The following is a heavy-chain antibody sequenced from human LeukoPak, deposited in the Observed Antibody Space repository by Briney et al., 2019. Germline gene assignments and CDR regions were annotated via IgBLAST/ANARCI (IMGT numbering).Heavy chain of an antibody. CDR1: NGSFSGHY. CDR3: ARVDYGDYSKDFDY. D-gene: IGHD4-17*01. V-gene: IGHV4-34*01. Sequence: SETLSLTCAVYNGSFSGHYWSWIRQPPGKGLEWIGEINHNGRTTYNPSLKSRVTISVDTSKNQFSLRLSSVTAADTAMYYCARVDYGDYSKDFDYWGQGILVTVSS. CDR2: INHNGRT. J-gene: IGHJ4*02.